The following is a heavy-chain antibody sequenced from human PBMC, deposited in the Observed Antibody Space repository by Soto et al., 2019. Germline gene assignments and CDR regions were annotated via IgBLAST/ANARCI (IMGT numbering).Heavy chain of an antibody. CDR2: FYYSGST. CDR1: GFSVSGGSSF. D-gene: IGHD1-1*01. CDR3: AREGRMGTFDY. V-gene: IGHV4-61*01. Sequence: SETLSLTCTVSGFSVSGGSSFWSWVRQPPGKGLEWIGYFYYSGSTKYNPSLKSRVTILEDTSKNQFSLKLNSVTAADTAVYYCAREGRMGTFDYWGQGALVTVS. J-gene: IGHJ4*02.